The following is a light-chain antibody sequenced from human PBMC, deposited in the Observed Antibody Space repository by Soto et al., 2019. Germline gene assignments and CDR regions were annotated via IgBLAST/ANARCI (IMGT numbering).Light chain of an antibody. J-gene: IGKJ4*01. CDR2: GAS. CDR3: QQYNNWPPLT. CDR1: QSISTN. Sequence: EIVMTQSPATLSVSPGERATLSCRASQSISTNLAWYQQKPGQAPRLLIYGASTRATGIPARFSGSGSGTDFTLTISSLQSEDFAVYYCQQYNNWPPLTFGGGTKVVIK. V-gene: IGKV3-15*01.